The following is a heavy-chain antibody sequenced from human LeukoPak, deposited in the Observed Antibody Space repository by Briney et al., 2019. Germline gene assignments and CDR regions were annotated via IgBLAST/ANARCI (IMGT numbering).Heavy chain of an antibody. D-gene: IGHD6-19*01. Sequence: GGSLRLSCAASGFTFSSYSMNWVRQAPGKGLEWVSSISSSSSYIYYADSVKGRFTISRDNAKNSLYLQMNSLRAEDTAVYYCARESIAVAGAPFDYWGQGTLVTASS. J-gene: IGHJ4*02. V-gene: IGHV3-21*01. CDR2: ISSSSSYI. CDR1: GFTFSSYS. CDR3: ARESIAVAGAPFDY.